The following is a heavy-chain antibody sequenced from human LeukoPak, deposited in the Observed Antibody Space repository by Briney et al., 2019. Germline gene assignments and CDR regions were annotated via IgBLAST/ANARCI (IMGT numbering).Heavy chain of an antibody. CDR1: GFSVSSNN. Sequence: PGGSLRLSCAASGFSVSSNNVYWVRQAPGKGLEWVSVIYTCGTKYYADSVKGRFTISRDNSKNTLFLQMNSLRAEDTAVYYCASCRQAPYCGGDCSPDYWGQGTLVTVSS. V-gene: IGHV3-66*03. J-gene: IGHJ4*02. D-gene: IGHD2-21*02. CDR2: IYTCGTK. CDR3: ASCRQAPYCGGDCSPDY.